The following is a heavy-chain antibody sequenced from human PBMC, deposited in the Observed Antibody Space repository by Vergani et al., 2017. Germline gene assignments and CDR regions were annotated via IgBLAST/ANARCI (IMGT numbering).Heavy chain of an antibody. D-gene: IGHD6-19*01. CDR2: ISSSSSYT. CDR1: GFTFSDYY. CDR3: ARESGIAVAGLGVDY. J-gene: IGHJ4*02. V-gene: IGHV3-11*06. Sequence: VQLLESGGGLAQPGGSLRLSCAASGFTFSDYYMSWIRQAPGKGLEWVSYISSSSSYTNYADSVKGRFTISRDNAKNSLYLQMNSLRAEDTAVYYCARESGIAVAGLGVDYWGQGTLVTVSS.